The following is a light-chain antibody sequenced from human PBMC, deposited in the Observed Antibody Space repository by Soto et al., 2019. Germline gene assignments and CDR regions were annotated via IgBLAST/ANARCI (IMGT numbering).Light chain of an antibody. CDR2: GAS. CDR3: QQYGSSPPP. CDR1: QSVSNSY. Sequence: EIVLTQSPGTLSLSPGERATLSCRASQSVSNSYLAWYQQKPGQAPRLLINGASTRATGIPDRVSGSGSGTDFTLTISRLEPEDFAVYYCQQYGSSPPPFGGGTKLPIK. J-gene: IGKJ4*01. V-gene: IGKV3-20*01.